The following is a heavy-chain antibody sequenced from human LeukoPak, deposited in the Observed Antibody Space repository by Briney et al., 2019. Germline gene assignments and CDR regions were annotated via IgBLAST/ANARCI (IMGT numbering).Heavy chain of an antibody. Sequence: PGGSLRLSCAASGFTYNNYCMTWVRQAPGKGLEWVANIKQDGSGKYYVDSVRGRFTISRDNAKNSLYLQMNSLRAEDTAVYYCARGIGWTDYWGAGTLVTVSS. CDR3: ARGIGWTDY. D-gene: IGHD6-19*01. CDR2: IKQDGSGK. J-gene: IGHJ4*02. V-gene: IGHV3-7*04. CDR1: GFTYNNYC.